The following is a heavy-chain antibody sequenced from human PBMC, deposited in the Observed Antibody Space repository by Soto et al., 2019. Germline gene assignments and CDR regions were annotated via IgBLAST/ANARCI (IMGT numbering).Heavy chain of an antibody. CDR1: GYPFTTYY. V-gene: IGHV1-2*02. D-gene: IGHD3-10*01. CDR3: ATDDYGIFPY. J-gene: IGHJ4*02. CDR2: IDPRSGGT. Sequence: HVQLVQSGTEVKKPGASVRVSCMVSGYPFTTYYIHWVRQAPGQGLEWMGWIDPRSGGTVYEQKFQGRVTLTRATSISTVSMDLSGLTSDDTALYYSATDDYGIFPYWGQGSVVTVSS.